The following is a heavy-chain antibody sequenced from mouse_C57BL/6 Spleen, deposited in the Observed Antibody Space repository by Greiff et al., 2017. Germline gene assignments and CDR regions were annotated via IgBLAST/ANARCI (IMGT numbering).Heavy chain of an antibody. D-gene: IGHD2-12*01. V-gene: IGHV5-17*01. J-gene: IGHJ4*01. CDR1: GFTFSDYG. CDR2: ISSGSSTI. CDR3: AKDSYYYSKGGYYAMDY. Sequence: EVQLQQSGGGLVKPGGSLKLSCAASGFTFSDYGMHWVRQAPEKGLEWVAYISSGSSTIYYADTVKGRFTISRDNAKNTLFLQMTSLRSEDTAMYYCAKDSYYYSKGGYYAMDYWGQGTSVTVSS.